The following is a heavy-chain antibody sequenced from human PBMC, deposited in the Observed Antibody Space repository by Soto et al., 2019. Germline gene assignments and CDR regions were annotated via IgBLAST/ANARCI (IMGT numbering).Heavy chain of an antibody. Sequence: RESLKISCKGSGYSFTNYWIGWVRQMPGKGLEWMGIIYPGDSHAIYSPSFQGQVTMSADKSISTAYLQWSSLKASDTAMYYCARPYSGGPNDPFDVWGQGTMGTVSS. CDR1: GYSFTNYW. J-gene: IGHJ3*01. V-gene: IGHV5-51*01. CDR2: IYPGDSHA. CDR3: ARPYSGGPNDPFDV. D-gene: IGHD1-26*01.